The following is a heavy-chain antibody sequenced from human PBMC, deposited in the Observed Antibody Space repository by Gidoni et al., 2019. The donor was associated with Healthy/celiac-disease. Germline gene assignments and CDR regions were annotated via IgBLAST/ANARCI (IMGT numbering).Heavy chain of an antibody. Sequence: QVQLQESGPGLVKPSPPLSLTCTVSAGSISSVSYYWSWIRQPPGKGLEWIGYIYYSGSTYYNPSLKSRVTISVEKSKNQFSLKLSSVTAAETAVYYCAREGGEPYYYYYGMDVWGQGTTVTVSS. D-gene: IGHD3-16*01. J-gene: IGHJ6*02. V-gene: IGHV4-30-4*01. CDR1: AGSISSVSYY. CDR3: AREGGEPYYYYYGMDV. CDR2: IYYSGST.